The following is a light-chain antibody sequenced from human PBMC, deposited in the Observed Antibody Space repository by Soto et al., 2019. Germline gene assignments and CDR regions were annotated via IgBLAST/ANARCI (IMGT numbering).Light chain of an antibody. V-gene: IGKV1-5*01. J-gene: IGKJ1*01. CDR3: QQYKSFSWT. Sequence: DIQMTQSPSALSASVGDRVTMTCRASQRIGSWLAWYQQKPGKAPKVLIYDASSLESGVPSRFSGSGSGTEFTLTISSLQPDDFATYYCQQYKSFSWTFGQGTKVEIK. CDR2: DAS. CDR1: QRIGSW.